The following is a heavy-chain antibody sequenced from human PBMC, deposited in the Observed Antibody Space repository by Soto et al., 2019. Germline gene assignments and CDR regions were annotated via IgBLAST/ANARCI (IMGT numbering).Heavy chain of an antibody. CDR3: ARDGRSSSYDY. CDR2: IIPNFGTP. V-gene: IGHV1-69*18. CDR1: GGTFSSYG. J-gene: IGHJ4*02. Sequence: QVPLVQSGAEVKKPGSSVKVSCKSSGGTFSSYGINWVRQAPGQGPEWMGMIIPNFGTPKYAQKFQGRVTITADESTSTSYMELSSLRSEDTAMYYCARDGRSSSYDYWGQGTLVTVSS. D-gene: IGHD6-13*01.